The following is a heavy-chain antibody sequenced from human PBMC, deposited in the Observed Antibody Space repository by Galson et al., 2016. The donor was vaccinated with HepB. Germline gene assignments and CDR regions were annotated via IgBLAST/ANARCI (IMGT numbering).Heavy chain of an antibody. CDR2: ISITVSST. CDR1: GFTFSSYA. Sequence: SLRLSCAASGFTFSSYAMSWVRQAPGKGLEWVSAISITVSSTYYADSVKGRFTISRDNSKNTLYLQMNTLRSEDTAIYYCARGLVGSTTAFDSWGQGTLVAVSS. CDR3: ARGLVGSTTAFDS. D-gene: IGHD1-26*01. J-gene: IGHJ4*02. V-gene: IGHV3-23*01.